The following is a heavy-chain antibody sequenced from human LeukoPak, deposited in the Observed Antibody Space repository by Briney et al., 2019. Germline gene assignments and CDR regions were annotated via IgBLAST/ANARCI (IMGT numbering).Heavy chain of an antibody. V-gene: IGHV3-7*01. CDR1: GFTFINYW. Sequence: PGGSLRLSCAASGFTFINYWMSWVRQAPGKGLEWVANIKQDGSEKYYVDSVKDRFTISRDNAKNSLYLQMNSLRAEDAAVYYCARELGGYSPWGQGTLVTVSS. CDR3: ARELGGYSP. CDR2: IKQDGSEK. J-gene: IGHJ5*02. D-gene: IGHD3-10*01.